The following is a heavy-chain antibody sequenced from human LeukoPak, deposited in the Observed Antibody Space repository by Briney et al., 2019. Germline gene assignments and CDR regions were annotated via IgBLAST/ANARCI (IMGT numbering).Heavy chain of an antibody. V-gene: IGHV3-48*04. CDR1: GFSFSTYS. D-gene: IGHD6-13*01. CDR2: ITSSSRTI. CDR3: AREGIAAAGIDY. J-gene: IGHJ4*02. Sequence: GGSLRLSCAASGFSFSTYSMIWVRQAPGKGLEWISYITSSSRTIYYADSVKGRFTISRDNAKNSLYLQMNSLRAEDTAVYYCAREGIAAAGIDYWGQGTLVTVSS.